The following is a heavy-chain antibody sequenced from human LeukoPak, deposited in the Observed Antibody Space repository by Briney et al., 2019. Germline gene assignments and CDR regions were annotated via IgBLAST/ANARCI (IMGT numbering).Heavy chain of an antibody. V-gene: IGHV3-7*01. CDR3: ARDKVTGGVNGYYYYMDV. Sequence: GGSLRLSCAASGFTFSSYWMSWVRQAPGKGLEWVANIKQDGSEKYYVDSVKGRFTISRDNAKNSLYLQMNSLRAEDTAVYYCARDKVTGGVNGYYYYMDVWGKGTTVTVSS. J-gene: IGHJ6*03. CDR2: IKQDGSEK. CDR1: GFTFSSYW. D-gene: IGHD2-8*01.